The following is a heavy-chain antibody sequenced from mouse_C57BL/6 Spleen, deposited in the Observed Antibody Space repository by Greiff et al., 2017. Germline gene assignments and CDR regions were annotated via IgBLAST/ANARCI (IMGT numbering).Heavy chain of an antibody. CDR1: GFTFSDFY. Sequence: EVKLMESGGGLVQSGRSLRLSCATSGFTFSDFYMEWVRPAPGKGLGWIAASRNKANDYTTEYSASVKGRFIVSRDTSQSILYLQMNALRAEDTAIYYCARGPYYSYYYAMDYWGQGTSVTVSS. D-gene: IGHD2-12*01. V-gene: IGHV7-1*01. CDR3: ARGPYYSYYYAMDY. J-gene: IGHJ4*01. CDR2: SRNKANDYTT.